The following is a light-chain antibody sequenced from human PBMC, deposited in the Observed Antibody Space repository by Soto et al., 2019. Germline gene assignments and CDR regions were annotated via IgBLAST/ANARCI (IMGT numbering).Light chain of an antibody. CDR3: QQYNTWPLT. J-gene: IGKJ4*01. Sequence: EIVMTQSPATLSVSPGERTTLSCRASQSLSNNLAWYQQKPGQAPRLLIYFTSTRATGIPARFSGSGSGTDFTLTISSLQSEDFAVYYCQQYNTWPLTFGGGTKVETK. V-gene: IGKV3-15*01. CDR1: QSLSNN. CDR2: FTS.